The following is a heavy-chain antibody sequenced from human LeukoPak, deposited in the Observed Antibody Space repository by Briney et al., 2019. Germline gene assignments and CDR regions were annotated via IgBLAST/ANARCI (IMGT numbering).Heavy chain of an antibody. V-gene: IGHV4-59*08. Sequence: SETLSLTCTVSGGSITDYYWGWIRQPPGKGLEWMGYIYYTGSTSDNPSLKSRVTMSVDTSKNQFSLRLTSVTAADTAVYYCGRRSRSTWNYRRGDYWGQGTLVTVSS. D-gene: IGHD1-7*01. CDR3: GRRSRSTWNYRRGDY. J-gene: IGHJ4*02. CDR2: IYYTGST. CDR1: GGSITDYY.